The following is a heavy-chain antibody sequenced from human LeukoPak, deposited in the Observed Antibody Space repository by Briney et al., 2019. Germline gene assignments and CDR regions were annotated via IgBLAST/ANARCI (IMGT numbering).Heavy chain of an antibody. D-gene: IGHD6-19*01. CDR2: MNPNSGNT. CDR3: AAMSGWSGAYY. Sequence: ASVKVSCKASGYTFTSYDINWVRQATGQGLEWMGWMNPNSGNTGCAQKFRGRVTMTRNTSISTAYMELSSLRSEDTAVYYCAAMSGWSGAYYWGQGTLVTVSS. V-gene: IGHV1-8*01. J-gene: IGHJ4*02. CDR1: GYTFTSYD.